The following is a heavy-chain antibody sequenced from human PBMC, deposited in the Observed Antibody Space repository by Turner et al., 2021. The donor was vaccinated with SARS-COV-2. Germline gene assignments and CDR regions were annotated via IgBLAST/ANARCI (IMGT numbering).Heavy chain of an antibody. CDR1: GFTFSSYW. CDR2: IKQDGSEK. D-gene: IGHD2-15*01. V-gene: IGHV3-7*03. J-gene: IGHJ6*02. Sequence: EVQLVESGGCLVQPGGSLRLSCSASGFTFSSYWMNWVRQAPGKGLEWVANIKQDGSEKYYVDSVKGRFTISRDNAKNSLYLQMNSLRAEDTAVYYCAREESGSFGAYGMDVWGQGTTVTVSS. CDR3: AREESGSFGAYGMDV.